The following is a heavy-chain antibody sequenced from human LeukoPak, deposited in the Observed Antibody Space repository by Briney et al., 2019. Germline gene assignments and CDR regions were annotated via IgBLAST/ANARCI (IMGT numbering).Heavy chain of an antibody. CDR1: GYNFNNYW. CDR3: ASPRIYYGSGSYGFDY. V-gene: IGHV5-51*01. CDR2: IYPGDSDT. J-gene: IGHJ4*02. Sequence: GESLKISCKASGYNFNNYWIAWVRQMPGKGLEWMGIIYPGDSDTRYSPSFQGQVTISADKSITTAYLQWSSLKASDTAMYYCASPRIYYGSGSYGFDYWGQGTLVTVSS. D-gene: IGHD3-10*01.